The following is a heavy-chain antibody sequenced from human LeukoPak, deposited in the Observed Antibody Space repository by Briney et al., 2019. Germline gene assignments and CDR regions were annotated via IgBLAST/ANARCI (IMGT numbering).Heavy chain of an antibody. D-gene: IGHD3-9*01. J-gene: IGHJ5*02. CDR1: GYTLTELS. Sequence: ASVKVSCKVSGYTLTELSMHWVRQAPGKGLEWMGGFDPEDGETIYAQKFQGRVTMTEDTSTDTAYMELSSLRSEDTAVYYCAVRYFDWSRPFEYNWFDPWGQGTLVTVSS. CDR2: FDPEDGET. V-gene: IGHV1-24*01. CDR3: AVRYFDWSRPFEYNWFDP.